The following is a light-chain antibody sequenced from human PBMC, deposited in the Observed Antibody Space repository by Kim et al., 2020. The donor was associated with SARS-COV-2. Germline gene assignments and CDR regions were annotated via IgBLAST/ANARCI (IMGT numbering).Light chain of an antibody. CDR2: DTN. Sequence: GGTVTLTCDSTTGSVTSNHYAFWFQQRPGQVPKTLIYDTNKRQSWTPSRFSGSLRGGKAALTLSGAQAEDEADYYCLLYYGGRRVFGGGTQLTVL. J-gene: IGLJ3*02. V-gene: IGLV7-46*01. CDR3: LLYYGGRRV. CDR1: TGSVTSNHY.